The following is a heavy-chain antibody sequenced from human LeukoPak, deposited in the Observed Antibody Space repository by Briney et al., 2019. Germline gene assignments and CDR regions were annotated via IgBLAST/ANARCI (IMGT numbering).Heavy chain of an antibody. D-gene: IGHD4-11*01. V-gene: IGHV3-15*01. CDR2: IKSKTDGGTT. CDR1: GFTFSNAW. CDR3: TTDYSNSPNFDY. Sequence: PGGSLRLSCAASGFTFSNAWMSWVRQAPGKGLEWVGRIKSKTDGGTTDYAAPVKSRFTISRDDSKNTPYLQMNSLKTEDTAVYYCTTDYSNSPNFDYSGQGTLVTVSS. J-gene: IGHJ4*02.